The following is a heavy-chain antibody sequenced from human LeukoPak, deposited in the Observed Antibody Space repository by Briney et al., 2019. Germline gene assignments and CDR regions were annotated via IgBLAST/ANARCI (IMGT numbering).Heavy chain of an antibody. J-gene: IGHJ4*02. CDR2: ISSSGTYT. CDR1: GFTLRDYY. CDR3: ASGIRDGYSIFDY. D-gene: IGHD5-24*01. Sequence: GGSLRLSCAASGFTLRDYYMTWIRQAPGKGLEWVSCISSSGTYTNYADSVKGRFTISRDNAKNSLYLQMNSLRAEDTAVYYCASGIRDGYSIFDYWGQGTLVTVSS. V-gene: IGHV3-11*06.